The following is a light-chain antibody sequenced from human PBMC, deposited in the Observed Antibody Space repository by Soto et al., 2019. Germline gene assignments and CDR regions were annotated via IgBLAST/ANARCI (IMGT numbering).Light chain of an antibody. J-gene: IGKJ4*01. CDR2: EAS. CDR1: QSVNGW. CDR3: QQYDTYST. Sequence: DIQMTQSPSTLSASVGDRVTITCRASQSVNGWLAWYQQKPGKAPKLLISEASSLDSGVPSRFSGGGSGTEYVLTISSLQHEYFATYYCQQYDTYSTFGGGTRVESK. V-gene: IGKV1-5*01.